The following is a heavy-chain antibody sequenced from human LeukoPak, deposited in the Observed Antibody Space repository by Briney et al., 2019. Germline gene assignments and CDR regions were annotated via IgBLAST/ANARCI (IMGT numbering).Heavy chain of an antibody. J-gene: IGHJ4*02. CDR3: ARGRAYYDSSGYFNY. CDR2: IYTSGTT. D-gene: IGHD3-22*01. CDR1: GGSISSYY. Sequence: PSETLSLTCTVSGGSISSYYWNWIRQPAGKALEWIGRIYTSGTTSYNPSLKSRVTMSVDTSNNQFSLKLSSVTAADTAVYYCARGRAYYDSSGYFNYWGQGTLVTVSS. V-gene: IGHV4-4*07.